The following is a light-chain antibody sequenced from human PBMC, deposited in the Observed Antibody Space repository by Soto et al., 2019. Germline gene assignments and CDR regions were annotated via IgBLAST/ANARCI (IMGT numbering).Light chain of an antibody. CDR1: QSVSSSY. V-gene: IGKV3-20*01. J-gene: IGKJ2*01. CDR3: QQYGSSPHT. Sequence: EIVLTQSPGTLSLSPGERATLSCRASQSVSSSYLAWYQHKPGQAPRLLIYAASSRATGIPDRCSGSGSGTDFTLTISRLEPEDFAVYYCQQYGSSPHTFGQGTKLEIK. CDR2: AAS.